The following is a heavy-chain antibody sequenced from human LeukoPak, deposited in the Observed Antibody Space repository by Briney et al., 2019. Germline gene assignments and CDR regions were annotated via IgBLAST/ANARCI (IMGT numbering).Heavy chain of an antibody. CDR2: INWNGGST. CDR3: ARDGKAVAADFDY. J-gene: IGHJ4*02. V-gene: IGHV3-20*04. CDR1: GFIFDDYD. Sequence: RPGGSLRLSCEASGFIFDDYDMSWVRQAPGKGLEWVSGINWNGGSTGYADSVKGRFTISRDNAKNSLYLQMNSLRPEDTAVYYCARDGKAVAADFDYWGQGTLVTVSS. D-gene: IGHD6-19*01.